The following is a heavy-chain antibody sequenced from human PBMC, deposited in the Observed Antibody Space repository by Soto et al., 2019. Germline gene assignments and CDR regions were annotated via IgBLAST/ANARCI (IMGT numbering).Heavy chain of an antibody. Sequence: QVQLVQSGAEVKKPGASVKVSCKASGYTFTSYDINWVRQATGQGLEWMGWMNPDSGNTGYAQKFQGRVTLTRNTSISTAYMELSSLRSEDTAVYYCASGRRWYAGWYFDLWGRGTLVTVSS. D-gene: IGHD2-15*01. CDR2: MNPDSGNT. J-gene: IGHJ2*01. CDR1: GYTFTSYD. V-gene: IGHV1-8*01. CDR3: ASGRRWYAGWYFDL.